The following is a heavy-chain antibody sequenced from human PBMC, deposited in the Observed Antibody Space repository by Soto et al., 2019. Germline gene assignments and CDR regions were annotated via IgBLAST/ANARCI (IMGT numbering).Heavy chain of an antibody. V-gene: IGHV1-18*01. CDR1: GYTFTSYG. J-gene: IGHJ4*02. Sequence: GASVKVSCKASGYTFTSYGISWLRQSPGQGLEWMGWISAYNGNTNYAQKLQGRVTMTTDTSTSTAYMELRSLRSDDTAVYYCARDPSDHGDYLFDYWGQGTLVTVSS. D-gene: IGHD4-17*01. CDR3: ARDPSDHGDYLFDY. CDR2: ISAYNGNT.